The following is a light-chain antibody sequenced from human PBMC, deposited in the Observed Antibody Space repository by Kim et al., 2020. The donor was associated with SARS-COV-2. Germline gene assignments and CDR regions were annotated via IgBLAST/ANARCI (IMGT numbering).Light chain of an antibody. CDR2: YDS. CDR3: QVWDSSSGDVV. CDR1: NIGSKS. Sequence: SYELTQPPSVSVAPGQTARITCGGNNIGSKSVHWYQQKPGQAPVLVIYYDSDRPSGIPERFSGSNSGNTATLTISRVEAGDEADYYCQVWDSSSGDVVFGGGTQLTVL. V-gene: IGLV3-21*04. J-gene: IGLJ2*01.